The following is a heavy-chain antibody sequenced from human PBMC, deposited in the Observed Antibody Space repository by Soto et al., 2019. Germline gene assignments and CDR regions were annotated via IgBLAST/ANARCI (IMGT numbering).Heavy chain of an antibody. CDR1: GGSISSYY. CDR3: ARQMGQATTSYYYYGMDV. V-gene: IGHV4-59*01. J-gene: IGHJ6*02. Sequence: SETLSLTCTVSGGSISSYYWSWIRQPPGKGLEWIGYIYYSGSTNYNPSLKSRVTISVDTSKNQFSLKLSSATAADTAVYYCARQMGQATTSYYYYGMDVWGQGTTVTVSS. CDR2: IYYSGST. D-gene: IGHD1-1*01.